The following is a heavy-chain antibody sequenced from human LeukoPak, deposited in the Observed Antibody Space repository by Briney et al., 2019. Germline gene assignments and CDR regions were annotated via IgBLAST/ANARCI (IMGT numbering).Heavy chain of an antibody. V-gene: IGHV4-59*01. J-gene: IGHJ4*02. CDR1: GGSISRYY. D-gene: IGHD6-6*01. Sequence: PSETLSLTCTVSGGSISRYYWSWIRQPPGRGLEWIGYIYYSGSTNYNPSLKSRVTISVDTSKNQFSLKLSSVTAADTAVYYCAREGSYSSSYPFDYWGQGTLVTVSS. CDR3: AREGSYSSSYPFDY. CDR2: IYYSGST.